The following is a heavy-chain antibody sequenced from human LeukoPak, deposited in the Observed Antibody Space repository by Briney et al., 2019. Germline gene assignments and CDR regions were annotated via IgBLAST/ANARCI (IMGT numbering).Heavy chain of an antibody. J-gene: IGHJ4*02. CDR3: ARQQRGAFDY. CDR1: GDSVSSNTPA. D-gene: IGHD6-13*01. Sequence: SQTLSLTCAISGDSVSSNTPAWNWIRQSPSRGLEWLGRTYYRSKWYNDYAVSVRSRITINPDTAKNQFSLQLNSVTPEDTAVYYCARQQRGAFDYWGQGALVTVSS. V-gene: IGHV6-1*01. CDR2: TYYRSKWYN.